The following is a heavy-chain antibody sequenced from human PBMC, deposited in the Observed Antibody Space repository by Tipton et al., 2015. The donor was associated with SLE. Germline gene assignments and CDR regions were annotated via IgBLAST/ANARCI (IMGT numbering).Heavy chain of an antibody. Sequence: TLSLTCSVSGGSISSGYYYWGWIRHLPGKGLEWIGSISSSGSTYYNPSLRSRVTISVDTSKNQFSLKLSSVTAADTAVYYCASAAREQWLGLLDYWGQGTLVTVSS. V-gene: IGHV4-39*07. D-gene: IGHD6-19*01. CDR2: ISSSGST. CDR3: ASAAREQWLGLLDY. J-gene: IGHJ4*02. CDR1: GGSISSGYYY.